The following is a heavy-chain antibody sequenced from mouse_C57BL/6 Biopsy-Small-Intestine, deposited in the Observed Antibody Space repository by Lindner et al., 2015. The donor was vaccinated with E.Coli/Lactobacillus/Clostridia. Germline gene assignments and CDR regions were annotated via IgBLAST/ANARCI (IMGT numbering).Heavy chain of an antibody. Sequence: QLQESGPELVKPGASVKISCKASGYTFTDYNMDWVKQSHGKSLEWIGYIYPNNGGTGYNEKFKSKATLTVDKSSSTAYMELHSLTSEDSAVYYCARWLLRGFYYAMDYWGQGTSVTVSS. CDR2: IYPNNGGT. CDR3: ARWLLRGFYYAMDY. J-gene: IGHJ4*01. CDR1: GYTFTDYN. V-gene: IGHV1-34*02. D-gene: IGHD2-3*01.